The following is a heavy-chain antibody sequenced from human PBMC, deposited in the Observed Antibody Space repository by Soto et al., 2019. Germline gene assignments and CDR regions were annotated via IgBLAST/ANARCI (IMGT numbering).Heavy chain of an antibody. CDR2: LYSGGRI. V-gene: IGHV3-53*01. CDR1: GFTVSDNY. CDR3: ARSDRECTYALNV. D-gene: IGHD3-16*01. J-gene: IGHJ6*02. Sequence: PGGSLRLSCAASGFTVSDNYIMWVRQAPGKGLEWVSLLYSGGRIYYADSVKGRFTISRDTSKNTLYLQMDSLRTEDTAVYYCARSDRECTYALNVWGQGTTVTVSS.